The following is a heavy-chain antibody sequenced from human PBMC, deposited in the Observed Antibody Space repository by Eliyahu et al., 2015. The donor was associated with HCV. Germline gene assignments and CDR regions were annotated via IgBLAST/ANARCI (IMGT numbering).Heavy chain of an antibody. CDR3: ATLAPYGSYRGLH. Sequence: EVQLLXSGGGLVQPGGSLRLSCXGSGLTFXSXAMXWVRQGPGAGVEWVSAISAGGDXTYYADSVKGRFTISRDNSKNTLYLQMSSLRAEDTAVYFCATLAPYGSYRGLHWGQGTLVTVSS. CDR1: GLTFXSXA. CDR2: ISAGGDXT. J-gene: IGHJ4*02. V-gene: IGHV3-23*01. D-gene: IGHD1-26*01.